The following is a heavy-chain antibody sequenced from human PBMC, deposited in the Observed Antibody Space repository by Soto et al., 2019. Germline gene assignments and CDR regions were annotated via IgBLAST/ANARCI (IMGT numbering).Heavy chain of an antibody. D-gene: IGHD2-8*01. J-gene: IGHJ4*02. V-gene: IGHV3-23*01. CDR1: LLTSITYA. CDR3: ARVFCSNGVSFIGYFDY. Sequence: RRSLRLPYSLSLLTSITYAMTCVRQAPGKGLEWVTCVSDRVGSTYYAASVVVRFSISRDTSKKTLYLHMNSLKPEDTGVYYCARVFCSNGVSFIGYFDYSVQRTLVTVSS. CDR2: VSDRVGST.